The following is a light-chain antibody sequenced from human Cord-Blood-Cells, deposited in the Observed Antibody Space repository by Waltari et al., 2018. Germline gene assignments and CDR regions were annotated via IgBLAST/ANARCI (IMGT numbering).Light chain of an antibody. J-gene: IGLJ1*01. CDR1: SSNTGSNY. CDR2: RTN. V-gene: IGLV1-47*01. CDR3: AAWDDSLSGQV. Sequence: QSVLTQPPSASGTPGQRVTISCSGSSSNTGSNYVYWYQQLPGTAPKLLIYRTNQRPSGVPDRFSGSKSGTSASLAISGLRSEDEADYYCAAWDDSLSGQVFGTGTKVTVL.